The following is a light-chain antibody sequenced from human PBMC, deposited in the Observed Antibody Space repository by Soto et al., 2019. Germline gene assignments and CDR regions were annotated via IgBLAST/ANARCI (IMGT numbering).Light chain of an antibody. CDR1: QSISNW. V-gene: IGKV1-5*03. J-gene: IGKJ2*01. Sequence: DLQMTQSPSTLSASVGDRVTITCRASQSISNWLAWYQQKPGKAPKLLIYKASSLESGVPSRFTGSGSGTEFTLTISNLQPDDFATYYCQQYNSYSPYTFGQGTRLEIK. CDR2: KAS. CDR3: QQYNSYSPYT.